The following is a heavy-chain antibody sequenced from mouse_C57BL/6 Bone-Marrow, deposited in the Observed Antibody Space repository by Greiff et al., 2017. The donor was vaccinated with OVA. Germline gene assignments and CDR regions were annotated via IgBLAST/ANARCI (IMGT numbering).Heavy chain of an antibody. CDR3: AMGGRLRAMDY. CDR2: IHPSDSDT. D-gene: IGHD3-2*02. Sequence: QVQLKQPGAELVKPGASVKVSCKASGYTFTSYWMHWVKQRPGQGLEWIGRIHPSDSDTNYNQKFKGKATLTVDKSSSTAYMQLSSLTSEDSAVYYCAMGGRLRAMDYWGQGTSVTVSS. J-gene: IGHJ4*01. V-gene: IGHV1-74*01. CDR1: GYTFTSYW.